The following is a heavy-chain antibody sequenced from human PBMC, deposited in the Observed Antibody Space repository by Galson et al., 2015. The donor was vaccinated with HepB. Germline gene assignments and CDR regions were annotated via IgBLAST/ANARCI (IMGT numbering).Heavy chain of an antibody. J-gene: IGHJ3*02. Sequence: SLRLSCAASGFTFSNAWMNWVRQAPGKGLEWVGRIKSKTDGGTTDYAAPVKGRFTISRDDSKNTLYLQMNSLKTEDTAVYYCTTADYYDSSGLYGDIWGQGTMVTVSS. CDR1: GFTFSNAW. D-gene: IGHD3-22*01. CDR2: IKSKTDGGTT. CDR3: TTADYYDSSGLYGDI. V-gene: IGHV3-15*07.